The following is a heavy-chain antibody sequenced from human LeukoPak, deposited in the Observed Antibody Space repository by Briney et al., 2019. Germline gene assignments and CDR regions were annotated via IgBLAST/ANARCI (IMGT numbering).Heavy chain of an antibody. J-gene: IGHJ4*02. CDR3: ARDLGVCSGGTYYPVYDY. D-gene: IGHD2-15*01. CDR2: IKEDGSEK. CDR1: GIIVSRYW. Sequence: GGSLRLSCAASGIIVSRYWMTWVRQAPGKGLEWVADIKEDGSEKHYVDSVKGRFTISRDNAENSLYLQMNSLRAEDTAIYYCARDLGVCSGGTYYPVYDYWGQGIPVTVSS. V-gene: IGHV3-7*01.